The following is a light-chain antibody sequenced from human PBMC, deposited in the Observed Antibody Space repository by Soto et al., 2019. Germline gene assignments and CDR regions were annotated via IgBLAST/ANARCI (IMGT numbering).Light chain of an antibody. V-gene: IGLV2-14*01. CDR3: SSYTSSTDYV. CDR2: EVT. Sequence: QSALTQPASVSGSPGQSITISCTGTTSDFGFYNYVSWYQHHPGKAPKLLIYEVTNRHSGVSNRFSGSKSGNMASLTISGLQAEDEADYYCSSYTSSTDYVFGTGTKVTVL. CDR1: TSDFGFYNY. J-gene: IGLJ1*01.